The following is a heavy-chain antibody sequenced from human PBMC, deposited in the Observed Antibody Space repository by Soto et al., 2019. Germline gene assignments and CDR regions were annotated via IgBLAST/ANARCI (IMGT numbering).Heavy chain of an antibody. CDR1: VGSISSGGYY. CDR2: IYYSGST. CDR3: ARELELRYNWFDP. J-gene: IGHJ5*02. Sequence: LSLTCTFSVGSISSGGYYWSWIRQHPGKGLEWIGYIYYSGSTYYNPSLKSRVTISVDTSKNQFSLKLSSVTAADTAVYYCARELELRYNWFDPWGQGTLVTVSS. V-gene: IGHV4-31*03. D-gene: IGHD1-7*01.